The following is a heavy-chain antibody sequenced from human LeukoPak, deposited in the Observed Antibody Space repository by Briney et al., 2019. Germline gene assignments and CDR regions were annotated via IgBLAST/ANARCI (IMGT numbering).Heavy chain of an antibody. CDR2: ISAYNGNT. CDR1: GYTFTSYG. CDR3: ARDGADIVVVPAAMRGWGWYFDL. V-gene: IGHV1-18*01. D-gene: IGHD2-2*01. Sequence: ASVKVSCKASGYTFTSYGISWVREAPGQGLEWMGWISAYNGNTNYAQKLQGRVTMTTDTSTSTAYMELRSLRSDDTAVYYCARDGADIVVVPAAMRGWGWYFDLWGRGTLVTVSS. J-gene: IGHJ2*01.